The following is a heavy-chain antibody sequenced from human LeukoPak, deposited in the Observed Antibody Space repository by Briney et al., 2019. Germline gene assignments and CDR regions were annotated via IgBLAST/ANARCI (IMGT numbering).Heavy chain of an antibody. CDR2: INSDGGGA. D-gene: IGHD5/OR15-5a*01. CDR1: GITFGNNW. CDR3: ARGVPHNWFDT. J-gene: IGHJ5*02. Sequence: GGSLRLSCAASGITFGNNWMHWVRQGPGKGLVWISRINSDGGGAIYADSVKGRFTVSRDNAKNTLYLQMNSLRAGDTAVYYCARGVPHNWFDTWGQGTLVTVSS. V-gene: IGHV3-74*01.